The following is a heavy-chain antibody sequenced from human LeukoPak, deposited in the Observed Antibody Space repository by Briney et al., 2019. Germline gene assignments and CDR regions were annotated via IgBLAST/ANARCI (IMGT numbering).Heavy chain of an antibody. D-gene: IGHD5-12*01. CDR3: ARDGGRAYDLDY. CDR2: IWYDGSQK. CDR1: GFIFINYS. Sequence: GRSLRLSCAASGFIFINYSIHWVRQAPGKGLEWVAVIWYDGSQKYFADSVKGRFTISRDTSQNTVYLQVNSLRAEDTAVYYCARDGGRAYDLDYWGQGTLVTVSS. V-gene: IGHV3-33*01. J-gene: IGHJ4*02.